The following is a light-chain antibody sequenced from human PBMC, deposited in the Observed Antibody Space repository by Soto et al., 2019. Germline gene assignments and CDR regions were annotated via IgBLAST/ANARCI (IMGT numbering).Light chain of an antibody. CDR2: DAS. CDR3: QQRSNWPPKYT. CDR1: QSVSSY. J-gene: IGKJ2*01. Sequence: EIVLTQSPGTLSLSPGERATLSCRASQSVSSYLAWYQQKPGQAPRLLIYDASNRATGIPARFSGSGSGTDFTLTISSLEPEDFAVYYCQQRSNWPPKYTFGQGTKLEIK. V-gene: IGKV3-11*01.